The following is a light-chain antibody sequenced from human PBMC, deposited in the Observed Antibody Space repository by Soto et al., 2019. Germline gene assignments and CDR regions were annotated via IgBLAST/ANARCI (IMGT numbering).Light chain of an antibody. J-gene: IGLJ1*01. CDR1: SSDVGNGYDS. CDR3: SPYTVSVAPYV. CDR2: EVT. V-gene: IGLV2-14*01. Sequence: QSVLTQPASVSGSPGQSITISCSGSSSDVGNGYDSVSWYQQHPGKAPKLIIYEVTNRPSGVSSRFSGSKSGNTASLTISGLQAEDEADYYCSPYTVSVAPYVFGTGTKVTVL.